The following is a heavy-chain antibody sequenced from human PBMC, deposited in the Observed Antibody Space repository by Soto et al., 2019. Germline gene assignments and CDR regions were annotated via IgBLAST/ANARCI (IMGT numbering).Heavy chain of an antibody. CDR1: GDSINYYY. D-gene: IGHD1-1*01. V-gene: IGHV4-59*01. CDR3: ARDVQYRWFDP. J-gene: IGHJ5*02. Sequence: QVQLQESGPGLVKPSETLSLTCTVSGDSINYYYWTWVRQPPGKTLEWLGYIYYDGSTTYNPSLASRLTMSVDTAKNQFFLKLSSVTAPDTAVYYCARDVQYRWFDPWGQGTLVTVSS. CDR2: IYYDGST.